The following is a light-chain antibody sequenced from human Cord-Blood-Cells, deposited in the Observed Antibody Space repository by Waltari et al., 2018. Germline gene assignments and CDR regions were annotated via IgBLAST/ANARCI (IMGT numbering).Light chain of an antibody. CDR1: QSVSSSY. CDR3: QQYGSSPYT. CDR2: GAS. J-gene: IGKJ2*01. Sequence: EIVLTQSPGTLSLSPVDTSTLSCRARQSVSSSYLAWYQQKPGQAPRLLIYGASSRATGIPDRFSGSGSGTDFTLTISRLEPEDFAVYYCQQYGSSPYTFGQGTKLEIK. V-gene: IGKV3-20*01.